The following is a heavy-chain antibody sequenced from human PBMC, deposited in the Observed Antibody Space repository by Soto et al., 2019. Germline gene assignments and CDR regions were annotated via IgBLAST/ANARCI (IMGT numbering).Heavy chain of an antibody. CDR3: ARDPNVHYSSSPVLDLVPY. CDR2: IWYDGSNK. Sequence: PGGSLRLSCAASGFTFSSYGMHWVRQAPGKGLEWVAVIWYDGSNKYYADSVKGRFTISRDNSKNTLYLQMNSLRAEDTAVYYCARDPNVHYSSSPVLDLVPYWGQGTLVTVSS. D-gene: IGHD6-13*01. J-gene: IGHJ4*02. V-gene: IGHV3-33*01. CDR1: GFTFSSYG.